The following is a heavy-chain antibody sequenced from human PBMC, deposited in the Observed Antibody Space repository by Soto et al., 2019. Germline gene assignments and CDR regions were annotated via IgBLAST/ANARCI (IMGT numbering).Heavy chain of an antibody. D-gene: IGHD3-9*01. Sequence: ASVKVSCKDSGYTFTGYYMHWVRQAPGQGLEWMGWISAYNGNTNYAQKLQGRVTMTTDTSTSTAYMELRSLRSDDTAVYYCARHYDILTGYYSFDYWGQGTLVTVSS. V-gene: IGHV1-18*04. CDR2: ISAYNGNT. CDR1: GYTFTGYY. CDR3: ARHYDILTGYYSFDY. J-gene: IGHJ4*02.